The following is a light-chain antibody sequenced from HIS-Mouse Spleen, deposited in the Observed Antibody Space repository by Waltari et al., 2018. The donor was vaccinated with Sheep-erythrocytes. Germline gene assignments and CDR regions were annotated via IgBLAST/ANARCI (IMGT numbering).Light chain of an antibody. CDR1: KLGDKY. J-gene: IGLJ2*01. V-gene: IGLV3-1*01. CDR3: SSYTSSSTQV. Sequence: SYELTQPPSVSVSPGQTASITCSGDKLGDKYACWYHQKPGQSPVLVIYQDSKRPSGIPERFSGSNSGNTATLTISGLQAEDEADYYCSSYTSSSTQVFGGGTKLTVL. CDR2: QDS.